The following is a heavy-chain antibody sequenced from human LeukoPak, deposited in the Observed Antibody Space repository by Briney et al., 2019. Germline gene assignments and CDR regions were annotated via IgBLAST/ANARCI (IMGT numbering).Heavy chain of an antibody. Sequence: PSETLSPTCPVDARSISSRSYYSGWLRQPPGKGLEWIGTIHYSGNTYYSPSLTSRVTVSVDTSKNQFSLQLSSVTAADTAAYYCARVWNARGSPYYDAFDIWGRGTRVTVSS. V-gene: IGHV4-39*01. J-gene: IGHJ3*02. CDR3: ARVWNARGSPYYDAFDI. CDR2: IHYSGNT. D-gene: IGHD3-22*01. CDR1: ARSISSRSYY.